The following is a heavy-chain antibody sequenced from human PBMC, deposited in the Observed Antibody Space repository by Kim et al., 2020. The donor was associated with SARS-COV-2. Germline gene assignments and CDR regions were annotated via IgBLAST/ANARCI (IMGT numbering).Heavy chain of an antibody. CDR2: ISGSGGAT. V-gene: IGHV3-23*01. D-gene: IGHD2-15*01. CDR3: ARTCGGGTCYSESYWY. Sequence: GGSLRLSCAASGFTFSTDAITWVRQAPGKGLECVSGISGSGGATYYAGSVKGRFTISRDNSKNIVYLQMNSLRAEDTAVYYCARTCGGGTCYSESYWY. J-gene: IGHJ2*01. CDR1: GFTFSTDA.